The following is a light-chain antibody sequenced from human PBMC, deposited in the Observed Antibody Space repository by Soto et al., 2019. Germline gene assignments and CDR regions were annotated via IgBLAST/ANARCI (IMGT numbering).Light chain of an antibody. V-gene: IGKV1-5*01. J-gene: IGKJ1*01. CDR3: QQYNSYSGT. CDR1: QSISSW. CDR2: DAS. Sequence: DVQMTQSPGALSASLGCICTIACRSSQSISSWLAWYQQKPGKAPKLLIYDASSLESGVPSRFSGSGSGTEFTLTICSLQPDDFATYYCQQYNSYSGTSGQGTKVDIK.